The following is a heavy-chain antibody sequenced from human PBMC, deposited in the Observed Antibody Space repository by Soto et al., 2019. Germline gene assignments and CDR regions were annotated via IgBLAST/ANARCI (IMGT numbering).Heavy chain of an antibody. CDR3: LVSAGDY. J-gene: IGHJ4*02. D-gene: IGHD2-21*01. CDR2: ISGSDDTT. V-gene: IGHV3-23*04. Sequence: EVQVVDSGGGLVRPGGSLRLSCAGSGLSFSNYSMNWVRQAPGKGLEWVSRISGSDDTTHYRDSVEGRFTVSRDESRNTLYLQMNSRRAEDPATYLCLVSAGDYWGQGTLVTVSS. CDR1: GLSFSNYS.